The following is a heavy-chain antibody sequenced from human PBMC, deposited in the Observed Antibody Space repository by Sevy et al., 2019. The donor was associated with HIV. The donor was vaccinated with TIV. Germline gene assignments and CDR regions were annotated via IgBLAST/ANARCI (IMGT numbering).Heavy chain of an antibody. V-gene: IGHV3-23*01. CDR1: GFTFSTYA. CDR2: TSGRGGMT. CDR3: AREGDQQPFDY. J-gene: IGHJ4*02. Sequence: GGSLRLSCAASGFTFSTYAMNWVRQAPGKGLEWVSATSGRGGMTYYADSVKGRFTISRDNSKNTLYLQMNSLRAEDTAVDYCAREGDQQPFDYWGQGTLVTVSS. D-gene: IGHD6-13*01.